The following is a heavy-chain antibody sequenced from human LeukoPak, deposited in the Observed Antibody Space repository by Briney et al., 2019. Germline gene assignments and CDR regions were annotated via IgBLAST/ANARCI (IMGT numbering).Heavy chain of an antibody. Sequence: ASVKVSCKVSGYTLTELSMHWVRQAPGKGLEWMGGFDPEDGETIYAQKFQGRVTMTEDTSTDTAYVELSSLRSEDTAVYYCATDTPNANQQLGRHYYGMDVWGQGTTVTVSS. CDR3: ATDTPNANQQLGRHYYGMDV. CDR2: FDPEDGET. J-gene: IGHJ6*02. D-gene: IGHD6-13*01. CDR1: GYTLTELS. V-gene: IGHV1-24*01.